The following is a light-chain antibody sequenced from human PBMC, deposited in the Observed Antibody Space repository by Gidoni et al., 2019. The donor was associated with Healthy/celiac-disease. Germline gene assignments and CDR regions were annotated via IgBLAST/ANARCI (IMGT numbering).Light chain of an antibody. CDR1: QSVSSY. J-gene: IGKJ5*01. CDR3: QQRSNWPPG. V-gene: IGKV3-11*01. Sequence: EIVLTQSPATLSLSPGERATLSCRASQSVSSYLAWYQQKPGQAPRLLIYDASNRATGIPARFSGSGSGTDFTLTISSLGPEDFAVYYCQQRSNWPPGFGQETRLEIK. CDR2: DAS.